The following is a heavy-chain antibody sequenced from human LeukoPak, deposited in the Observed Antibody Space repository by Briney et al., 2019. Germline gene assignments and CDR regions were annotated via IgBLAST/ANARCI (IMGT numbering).Heavy chain of an antibody. Sequence: PGGSLRLSCAASGFTFSSYGMHWVRQAPGKGLEWVAVISYDGSSKYYADSVKGRFTISRDNAKNTLYLRMNSLRAEDTAEYYCAKDGLRLGELSYWGQGTLVTVSS. CDR3: AKDGLRLGELSY. J-gene: IGHJ4*02. CDR2: ISYDGSSK. D-gene: IGHD3-16*02. CDR1: GFTFSSYG. V-gene: IGHV3-30*18.